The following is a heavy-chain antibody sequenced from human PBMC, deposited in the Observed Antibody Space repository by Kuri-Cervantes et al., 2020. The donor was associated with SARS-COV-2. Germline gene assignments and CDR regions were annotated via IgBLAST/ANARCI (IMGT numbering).Heavy chain of an antibody. CDR3: AKPTLATRPRWFHA. D-gene: IGHD4-23*01. V-gene: IGHV3-23*01. CDR2: ISGSGGST. Sequence: GGSLRLSCAASGFTFSSYAMSWVRQAPGKGLEWVSAISGSGGSTYYADSVKGRFTISRDNSKNTLYLQINSLRAEDTAVYHCAKPTLATRPRWFHAWGQGILVTVSS. CDR1: GFTFSSYA. J-gene: IGHJ5*02.